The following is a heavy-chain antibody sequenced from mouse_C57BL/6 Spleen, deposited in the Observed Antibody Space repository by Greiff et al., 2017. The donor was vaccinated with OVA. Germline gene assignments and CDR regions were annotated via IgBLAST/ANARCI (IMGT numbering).Heavy chain of an antibody. Sequence: VQLKESGPELVKPGASVKMSCKASGYTFTDYNMHWVKQSHGKSLEWIGYINPNNGGTSYNQKFKGKATLTVNKSSSTAYMELRSLTSEDSAVYYCARQGTGLYAMDYWGQGTSVTVSS. CDR2: INPNNGGT. D-gene: IGHD4-1*01. CDR1: GYTFTDYN. J-gene: IGHJ4*01. CDR3: ARQGTGLYAMDY. V-gene: IGHV1-22*01.